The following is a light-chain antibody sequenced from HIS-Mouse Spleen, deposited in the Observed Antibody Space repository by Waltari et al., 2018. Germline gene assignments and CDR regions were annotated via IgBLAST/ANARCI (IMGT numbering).Light chain of an antibody. CDR1: NIGSKS. V-gene: IGLV3-21*02. Sequence: SYVLTQPSSVSVAPGQTARITCGGNNIGSKSVHWYQQKPGQAPGLVVYDDSDRPQGMPGRCSGSNTGNTATLTISRVEAGDEADYYCQVWDSSSDRVFGTGTKVTVL. CDR3: QVWDSSSDRV. J-gene: IGLJ1*01. CDR2: DDS.